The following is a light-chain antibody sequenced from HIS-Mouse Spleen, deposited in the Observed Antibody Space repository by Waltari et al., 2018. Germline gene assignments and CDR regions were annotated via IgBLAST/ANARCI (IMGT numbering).Light chain of an antibody. CDR2: SNN. J-gene: IGLJ3*02. Sequence: QSVLTQPPSASGTPGQRVTISCPGLSANIRSNTVNWYQQLPGTAPKLLIYSNNQRPSGVPDRFSGSKSGTSASLAISGLQSEDEADYYCAAWDDSLNGWVFGGGTKLTVL. CDR3: AAWDDSLNGWV. V-gene: IGLV1-44*01. CDR1: SANIRSNT.